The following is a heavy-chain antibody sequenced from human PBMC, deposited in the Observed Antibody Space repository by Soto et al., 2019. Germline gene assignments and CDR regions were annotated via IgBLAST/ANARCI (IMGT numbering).Heavy chain of an antibody. Sequence: QVQLVQSGGGVVQPGRSLRLSCAASGFIFSNYGMHWVRQAPGKGLVWVAVISHNGKVQYYADSVKGRFTISRDNSKNTLYLQMNSLRADDTAGYDCAKESPAWVSRMLDMWGQGKMVTVSS. CDR3: AKESPAWVSRMLDM. D-gene: IGHD3-16*01. CDR2: ISHNGKVQ. CDR1: GFIFSNYG. J-gene: IGHJ3*02. V-gene: IGHV3-30*18.